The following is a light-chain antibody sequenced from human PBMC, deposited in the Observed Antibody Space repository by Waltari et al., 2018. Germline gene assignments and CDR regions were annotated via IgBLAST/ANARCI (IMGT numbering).Light chain of an antibody. J-gene: IGKJ4*01. CDR2: SVN. CDR3: QQGNSYPLT. V-gene: IGKV1-39*01. CDR1: QGISRY. Sequence: IQISQSPSPLSAYLGARFPITSRASQGISRYLNWYHQKPGKAPKLLIYSVNTLASGVPSRFSGSGSGTEFSLTISSLQPEDSATYYCQQGNSYPLTFGGGTNVEIK.